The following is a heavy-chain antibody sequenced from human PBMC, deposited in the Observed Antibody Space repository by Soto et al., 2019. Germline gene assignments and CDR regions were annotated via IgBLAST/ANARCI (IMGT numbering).Heavy chain of an antibody. V-gene: IGHV3-11*01. J-gene: IGHJ4*02. CDR2: TSNSGNTI. Sequence: GGSLRLSCAASGFTFTDYYMSWIRQAPGKGLEWVSYTSNSGNTIYYSDSVEGRFAISRDNAKNSLYLQMNSLRAEDTAVYYCARLPTRGYTYGFPDNPFDYWGQGTLVTVSS. CDR1: GFTFTDYY. D-gene: IGHD5-18*01. CDR3: ARLPTRGYTYGFPDNPFDY.